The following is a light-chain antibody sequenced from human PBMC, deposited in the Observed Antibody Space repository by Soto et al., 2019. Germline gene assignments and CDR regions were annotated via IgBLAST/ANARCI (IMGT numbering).Light chain of an antibody. V-gene: IGKV3-20*01. CDR1: QSVSSSY. J-gene: IGKJ4*01. CDR2: GAS. CDR3: QQYGSSPLT. Sequence: EIVLTQSPCTLSLSPGERATLSCRASQSVSSSYLAWYQQKPGQAPRLLIYGASSRATGIPDRFSGSGSGTDFTLPSSRLEPEDFAVYYCQQYGSSPLTFGGGTKVDIK.